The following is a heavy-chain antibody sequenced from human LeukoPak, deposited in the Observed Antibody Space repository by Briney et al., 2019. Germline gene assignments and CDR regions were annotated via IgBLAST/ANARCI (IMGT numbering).Heavy chain of an antibody. J-gene: IGHJ4*02. D-gene: IGHD1-26*01. CDR1: GFTFSSYW. CDR3: GKGGATLFDY. CDR2: INSDGSST. V-gene: IGHV3-74*01. Sequence: GGSLRLSCAASGFTFSSYWMHWVRQAPGKGLAWVSRINSDGSSTSYADSVKGRFTISRDNAKNTLHLQMNSLRAEDTAVYYCGKGGATLFDYWGQGTLVTVSS.